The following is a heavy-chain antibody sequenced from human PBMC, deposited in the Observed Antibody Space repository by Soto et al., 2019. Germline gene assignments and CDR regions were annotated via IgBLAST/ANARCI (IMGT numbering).Heavy chain of an antibody. J-gene: IGHJ3*02. D-gene: IGHD2-8*01. V-gene: IGHV5-51*01. CDR2: IYPGDSDT. CDR3: ARQYCTNGVCPNDAFDI. Sequence: PGESLKICCKGSGYSFTSYWIGWVRQMPGKGLEWMGIIYPGDSDTRYSPSFQGQVTISADKSISTAYLQWSSLKASDTAMYYCARQYCTNGVCPNDAFDIWGQGTMVTVSS. CDR1: GYSFTSYW.